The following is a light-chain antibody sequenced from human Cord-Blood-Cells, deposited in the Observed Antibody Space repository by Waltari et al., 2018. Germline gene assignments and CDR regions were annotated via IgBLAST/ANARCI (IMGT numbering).Light chain of an antibody. CDR2: DTS. V-gene: IGLV7-46*01. CDR1: PGALTSGHY. J-gene: IGLJ3*02. CDR3: LLSYSGARV. Sequence: HAVVTHEPSLTVSPGGTGTPTCCPSPGALTSGHYPYWLQQRPGQAPRTLIYDTSNKHAWPPARFSGSLLGGKAALTLSGAQPEDEAEYYCLLSYSGARVFGGGTKLTVL.